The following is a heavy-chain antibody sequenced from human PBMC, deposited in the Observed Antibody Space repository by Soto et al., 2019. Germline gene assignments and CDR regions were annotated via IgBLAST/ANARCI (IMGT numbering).Heavy chain of an antibody. CDR2: ISGSGGST. Sequence: HPGGSLRLSCAASGFTFSSYAMSWVRQAPGKGLEWVSAISGSGGSTYYADSVKGRFTISRDNSKNTLYLQMNSLRAEDTAVYYCAKDRNHGDSSSWPVVVIGEFDYWGQGTLVTVSS. J-gene: IGHJ4*02. D-gene: IGHD6-13*01. CDR3: AKDRNHGDSSSWPVVVIGEFDY. V-gene: IGHV3-23*01. CDR1: GFTFSSYA.